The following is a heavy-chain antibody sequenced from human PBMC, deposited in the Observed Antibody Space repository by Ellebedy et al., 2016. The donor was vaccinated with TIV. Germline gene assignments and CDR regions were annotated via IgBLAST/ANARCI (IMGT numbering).Heavy chain of an antibody. CDR3: AHGRAAAGPYFYYYYGMDV. CDR1: GFSLSTSGVG. Sequence: SGPTLVKPTQTLTLTCTFSGFSLSTSGVGVGWIRQPPGKALEWLALIYWDDDKRYSPSLKSRLTITKDTSKNQVVLTMTNMDPVDTATYYCAHGRAAAGPYFYYYYGMDVWGQGTTVTVSS. D-gene: IGHD6-13*01. J-gene: IGHJ6*02. CDR2: IYWDDDK. V-gene: IGHV2-5*02.